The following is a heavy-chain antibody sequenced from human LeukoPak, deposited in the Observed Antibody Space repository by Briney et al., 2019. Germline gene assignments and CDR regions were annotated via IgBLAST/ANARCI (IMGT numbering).Heavy chain of an antibody. D-gene: IGHD3-22*01. J-gene: IGHJ4*02. V-gene: IGHV7-4-1*02. CDR3: ARAWYYYDSSGYYYPYYFDY. Sequence: ASVKVSCKASGYTFTVYYMHWVRQGPGQGLGWMGWINTNTGNPTYAQGFTGRFVFSLDTSVSTAYLQISSLKAEDTAVYYYARAWYYYDSSGYYYPYYFDYWGQGTLVTVSS. CDR1: GYTFTVYY. CDR2: INTNTGNP.